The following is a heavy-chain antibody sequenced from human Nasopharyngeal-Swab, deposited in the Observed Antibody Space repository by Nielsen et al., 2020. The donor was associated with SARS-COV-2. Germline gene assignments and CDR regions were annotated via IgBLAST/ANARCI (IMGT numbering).Heavy chain of an antibody. CDR3: ARIRMGYYDFWSGPKYYFDY. V-gene: IGHV2-26*01. CDR1: GFSLSNARMG. J-gene: IGHJ4*02. Sequence: SGPTLVKPTETLTLTCTVSGFSLSNARMGVSWIRQPPGKALEWLAHIFSNDEKSYSTSLKSRLTISKDTSKSQVVLTMTNMDPVDTATYYCARIRMGYYDFWSGPKYYFDYWGQGTLVTVSS. CDR2: IFSNDEK. D-gene: IGHD3-3*01.